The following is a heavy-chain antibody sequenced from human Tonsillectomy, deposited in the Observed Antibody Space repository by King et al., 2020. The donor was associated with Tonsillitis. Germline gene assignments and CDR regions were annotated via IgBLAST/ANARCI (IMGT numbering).Heavy chain of an antibody. Sequence: QLQESGPGLVKPSETLSLTCTVSGGSISSSSYYWGWIRQPPGKGLEWMGSIYYSGSTYYNPSLKSRVTISVDTSKNQFSLKLSSVTAADTAVYYCAREDYDSSGYYSGLWGQGTLVTVSS. V-gene: IGHV4-39*02. CDR3: AREDYDSSGYYSGL. D-gene: IGHD3-22*01. CDR2: IYYSGST. J-gene: IGHJ4*02. CDR1: GGSISSSSYY.